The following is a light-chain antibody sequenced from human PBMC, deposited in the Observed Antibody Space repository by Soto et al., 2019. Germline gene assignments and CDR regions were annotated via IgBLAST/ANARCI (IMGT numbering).Light chain of an antibody. CDR3: QKYNTAPPT. V-gene: IGKV1-27*01. Sequence: DIVMTQSPSTLSSCPGERVTLSCRASQSVINYVAWYQQKPGKAPRLLIFAASTLHSGVPARFSGSGAGTDFTLTISSLQPEDAATYYCQKYNTAPPTFGQGTKVEIK. J-gene: IGKJ1*01. CDR2: AAS. CDR1: QSVINY.